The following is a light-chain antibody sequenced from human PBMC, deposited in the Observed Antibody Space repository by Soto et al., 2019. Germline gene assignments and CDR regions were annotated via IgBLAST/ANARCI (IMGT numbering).Light chain of an antibody. CDR2: AAS. CDR1: QSISDY. V-gene: IGKV1-39*01. J-gene: IGKJ1*01. CDR3: QQGFSTSGT. Sequence: DIQMTQSPSSLSTSVGDRVTITCRASQSISDYLTWYQQKPGEAPNLLIYAASSLQSGVPSRFSGSGSGTEFTLTIRSLQPEDSATYYCQQGFSTSGTFGQGTKVDIK.